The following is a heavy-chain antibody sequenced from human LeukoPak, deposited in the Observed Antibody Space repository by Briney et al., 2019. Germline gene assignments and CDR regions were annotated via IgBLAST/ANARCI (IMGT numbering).Heavy chain of an antibody. J-gene: IGHJ4*02. D-gene: IGHD6-19*01. CDR3: ARVQGGGYRTADY. CDR2: ILENGSNQ. Sequence: GGSLRLSCAASGFTFSNYIMHWVRQAPGKGLDWVAVILENGSNQYYADSVKGRFTISRDNSKSTLFLQMNSLRGEDTAMYYCARVQGGGYRTADYWGQGTLVTVSS. CDR1: GFTFSNYI. V-gene: IGHV3-30*04.